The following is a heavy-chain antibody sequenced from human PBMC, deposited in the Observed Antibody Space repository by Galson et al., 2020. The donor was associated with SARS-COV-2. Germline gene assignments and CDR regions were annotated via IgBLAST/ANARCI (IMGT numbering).Heavy chain of an antibody. Sequence: GESLKISCKVSGYTLTELSMHWVRQAPGKGLEWMGGFDPEDGETNYAQKLQGRVTMTEDTSTDTAYMELSSLRSEDTAVYYCETAPVIAVAFCCDHWCQGTLFTVSS. J-gene: IGHJ5*02. D-gene: IGHD6-19*01. CDR1: GYTLTELS. CDR3: ETAPVIAVAFCCDH. CDR2: FDPEDGET. V-gene: IGHV1-24*01.